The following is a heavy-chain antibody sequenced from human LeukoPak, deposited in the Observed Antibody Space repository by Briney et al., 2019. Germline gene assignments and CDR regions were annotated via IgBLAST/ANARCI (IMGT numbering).Heavy chain of an antibody. D-gene: IGHD6-25*01. J-gene: IGHJ6*03. V-gene: IGHV4-61*02. CDR3: AVIAARYYMDV. Sequence: SQTLSLTCTVSGGSISSGSYYWSWIRQPAGKGLEWIGRIYTSGSTNYNPSLKSRVTISVDTSKNQFSLKLSSVTAADTAVYYCAVIAARYYMDVWGEGTTVTVSS. CDR1: GGSISSGSYY. CDR2: IYTSGST.